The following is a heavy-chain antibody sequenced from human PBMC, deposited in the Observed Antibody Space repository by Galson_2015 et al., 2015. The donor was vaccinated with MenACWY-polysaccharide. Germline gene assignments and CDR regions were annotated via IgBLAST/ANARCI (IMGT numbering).Heavy chain of an antibody. V-gene: IGHV3-23*01. CDR1: GFTFTSYA. J-gene: IGHJ5*02. CDR2: IRSSGTNT. CDR3: AKDSTDFWSVAGRFDH. D-gene: IGHD3-3*01. Sequence: SLRLSCAASGFTFTSYAMSWVRQAPGKGLEWVSAIRSSGTNTYYADSVKGRFTISRDNSKNTLYLQMNSLRAEDTAVYYCAKDSTDFWSVAGRFDHWGQGPLGTVSS.